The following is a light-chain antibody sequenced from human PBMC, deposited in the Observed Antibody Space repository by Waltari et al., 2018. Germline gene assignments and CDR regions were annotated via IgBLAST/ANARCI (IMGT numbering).Light chain of an antibody. CDR2: EDS. CDR1: SGAIASHF. CDR3: ESYDDTNHGV. J-gene: IGLJ3*02. V-gene: IGLV6-57*04. Sequence: NFMLTQPPSVSEFPGKTVTISCTRSSGAIASHFLPRYQQRPGSAPTTVIYEDSQRPSGVPDRFSGAIDRSSNSASLTISGLTPEDEADYYCESYDDTNHGVFGGGTRLTVL.